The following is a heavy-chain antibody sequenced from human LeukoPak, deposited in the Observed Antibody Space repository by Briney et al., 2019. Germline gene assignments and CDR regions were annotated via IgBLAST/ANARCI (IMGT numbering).Heavy chain of an antibody. J-gene: IGHJ4*02. D-gene: IGHD1-26*01. CDR1: GGSISSGGYY. V-gene: IGHV4-31*03. CDR3: VRDSGSYYFDY. CDR2: ISYSGST. Sequence: PSETLSLTCTVSGGSISSGGYYCSWIRQHPGKGLEWIGYISYSGSTYYNPSLKSRVTISVDTSKNQFSLKLSSVTAADTAVYYCVRDSGSYYFDYWGQGTLVTVSS.